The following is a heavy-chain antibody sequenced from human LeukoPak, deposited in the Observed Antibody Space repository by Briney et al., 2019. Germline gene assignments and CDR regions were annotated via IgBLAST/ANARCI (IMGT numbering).Heavy chain of an antibody. D-gene: IGHD1-26*01. CDR2: IYSGGST. J-gene: IGHJ6*03. CDR3: AREWDYNYMDV. CDR1: GFTFSSYS. Sequence: PGGSLRLSCAASGFTFSSYSMSWVRQAPGKGLEWVSVIYSGGSTYYADSVKGRFTISRDNSKNTLYLQMNSLRAEDTAVYYCAREWDYNYMDVWGKGTTVTVSS. V-gene: IGHV3-53*01.